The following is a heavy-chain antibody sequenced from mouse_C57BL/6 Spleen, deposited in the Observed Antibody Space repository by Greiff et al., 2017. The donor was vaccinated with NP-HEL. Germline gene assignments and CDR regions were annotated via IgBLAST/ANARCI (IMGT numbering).Heavy chain of an antibody. V-gene: IGHV1-55*01. D-gene: IGHD1-1*01. CDR1: GYTFTSYW. CDR2: IYPGSGST. J-gene: IGHJ2*01. CDR3: AKDYYGISYPFFDY. Sequence: VQLQQPGAELVKPGASVKMSCKASGYTFTSYWITWVKQRPGQGLEWIGDIYPGSGSTNYNEKFKSKATLTVDTSSSTAYMQLSSLTSEDSAVYYCAKDYYGISYPFFDYWGQGTTLTVSS.